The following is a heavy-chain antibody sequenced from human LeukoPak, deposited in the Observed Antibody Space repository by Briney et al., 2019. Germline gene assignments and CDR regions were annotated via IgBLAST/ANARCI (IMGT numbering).Heavy chain of an antibody. Sequence: PGGSLRLSCVASGFSFSSYGMHWVRQAPGKGLEWVAFIRYQGIDKYYGDSVKGRFTISRDNSDNTLYLQMNSLRAEDTAVYYCARDWRAGYYYDSSGYYDYWGQGTLVTVSS. CDR1: GFSFSSYG. V-gene: IGHV3-30*02. CDR3: ARDWRAGYYYDSSGYYDY. D-gene: IGHD3-22*01. J-gene: IGHJ4*02. CDR2: IRYQGIDK.